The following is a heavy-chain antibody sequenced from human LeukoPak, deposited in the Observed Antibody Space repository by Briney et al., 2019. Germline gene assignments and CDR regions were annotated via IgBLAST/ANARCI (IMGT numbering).Heavy chain of an antibody. Sequence: SETLSLTCAVSGTSISLSNWWTWVRQPPGKGLEWIGEIYHSGTTNYNPSLKSRVTISVDKSKNQFSLKLSSVTAADTAVYYCARIAAAGLDVSNWFGPWGQGTLVTVSS. CDR2: IYHSGTT. CDR3: ARIAAAGLDVSNWFGP. CDR1: GTSISLSNW. J-gene: IGHJ5*02. D-gene: IGHD6-13*01. V-gene: IGHV4-4*02.